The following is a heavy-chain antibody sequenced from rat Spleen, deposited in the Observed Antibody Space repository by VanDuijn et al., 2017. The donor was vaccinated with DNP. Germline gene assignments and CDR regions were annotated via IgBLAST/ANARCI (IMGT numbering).Heavy chain of an antibody. Sequence: EVQLQESGSGLVKPSQSLSLTCSVIGYSITSNYWGWIRKFPGNKMEYIGHISYSGRTDYNPSLKSRISITRDTSRNHFFLQLISVTTEDTATYYCARWTRYFDYWGQGVMVTVSS. J-gene: IGHJ2*01. CDR1: GYSITSNY. D-gene: IGHD1-7*01. V-gene: IGHV3-1*01. CDR2: ISYSGRT. CDR3: ARWTRYFDY.